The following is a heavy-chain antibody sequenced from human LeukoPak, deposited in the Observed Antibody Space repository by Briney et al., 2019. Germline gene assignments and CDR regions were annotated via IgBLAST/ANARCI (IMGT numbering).Heavy chain of an antibody. CDR2: INPITGAT. Sequence: ASVKLSCKACGYTFTAYYMYWVRQAPGQGLEWMGWINPITGATNFAQKFQGRVTMTRDTSISTAYMELSSLTSDDAAVYYCARSYSSSAPHFDSWGQGTLVTVSS. J-gene: IGHJ4*02. D-gene: IGHD6-6*01. CDR3: ARSYSSSAPHFDS. V-gene: IGHV1-2*02. CDR1: GYTFTAYY.